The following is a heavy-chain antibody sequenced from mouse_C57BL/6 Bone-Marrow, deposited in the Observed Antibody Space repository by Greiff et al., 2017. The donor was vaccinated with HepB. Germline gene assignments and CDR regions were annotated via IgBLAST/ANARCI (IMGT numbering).Heavy chain of an antibody. J-gene: IGHJ3*01. CDR2: IYPGDGDT. D-gene: IGHD1-1*01. V-gene: IGHV1-82*01. CDR1: GYAFSSSW. Sequence: VQLQESGPELVKPGASVKISCKASGYAFSSSWMNWVKQRPGKGLEWIGRIYPGDGDTNYNGKFKGKATLTADKSSSTAYIQLSSLTSGDSAVYFCARSAGSSYGFAYWGQGTLVTVSA. CDR3: ARSAGSSYGFAY.